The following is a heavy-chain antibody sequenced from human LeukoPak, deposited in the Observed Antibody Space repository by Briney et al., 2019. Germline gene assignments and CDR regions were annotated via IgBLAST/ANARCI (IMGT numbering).Heavy chain of an antibody. J-gene: IGHJ6*03. CDR3: ARIYITGTTLWSSYYYYMDV. CDR2: IYYSGST. V-gene: IGHV4-59*01. CDR1: GGCISSYY. Sequence: HSETLAITCTVSGGCISSYYRRWIQKPPGKGLEWIGYIYYSGSTNYNPSLKSRVTISVDTSKNQFSLKLSSVTAADTAVYYCARIYITGTTLWSSYYYYMDVWGKGTTVTVSS. D-gene: IGHD1-7*01.